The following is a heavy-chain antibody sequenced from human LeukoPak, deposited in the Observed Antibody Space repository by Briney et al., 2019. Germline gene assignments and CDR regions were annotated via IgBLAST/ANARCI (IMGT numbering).Heavy chain of an antibody. D-gene: IGHD1-14*01. V-gene: IGHV6-1*01. CDR1: GDTVSNKRSA. CDR2: TYYRSKWYN. CDR3: ARVNSWTEEPDTGFDY. J-gene: IGHJ4*02. Sequence: SQTLSLTCAISGDTVSNKRSAWNWIRQSPSRGLEWLGRTYYRSKWYNDYAVSVKSRIAINPDTSKNQFSLQLNSVSPEDTAVYYCARVNSWTEEPDTGFDYWGQGILVTVSS.